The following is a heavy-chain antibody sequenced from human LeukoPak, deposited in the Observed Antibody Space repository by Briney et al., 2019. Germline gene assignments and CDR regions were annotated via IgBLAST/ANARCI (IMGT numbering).Heavy chain of an antibody. CDR2: ISYDGSNK. V-gene: IGHV3-30*04. CDR3: ARDGVGYSYGLWNYFDY. Sequence: GGSLRLSCAASGFTFSSYAMHWVRQAPGKGLEWVAVISYDGSNKYYADSVRGRFTISRDNSKNTLYLQMNSLRAEDTAVYYCARDGVGYSYGLWNYFDYWGQGTLVTVSS. J-gene: IGHJ4*02. D-gene: IGHD5-18*01. CDR1: GFTFSSYA.